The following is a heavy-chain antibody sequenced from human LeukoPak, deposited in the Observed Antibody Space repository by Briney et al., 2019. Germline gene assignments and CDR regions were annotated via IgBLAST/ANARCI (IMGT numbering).Heavy chain of an antibody. V-gene: IGHV3-48*04. D-gene: IGHD6-19*01. Sequence: AGGSLRLSCAASGFTFSSYSMNWVRQAPGKGLEWVSYISSSSSTIYYADSVKGRFTISRDNAKNSLYLQMNSLRAEDTAVYYCARDDKPLVEQWLALLDYWGQGTLVTVSS. CDR1: GFTFSSYS. CDR2: ISSSSSTI. J-gene: IGHJ4*02. CDR3: ARDDKPLVEQWLALLDY.